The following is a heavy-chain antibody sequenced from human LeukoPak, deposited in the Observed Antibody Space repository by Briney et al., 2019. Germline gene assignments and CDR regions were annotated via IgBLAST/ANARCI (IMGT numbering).Heavy chain of an antibody. D-gene: IGHD4-17*01. J-gene: IGHJ6*02. V-gene: IGHV3-23*01. CDR2: ISGRGASA. CDR3: ARGKFPIFGDYINFYYGMDV. CDR1: GFNFSDHA. Sequence: PGGSLRLSCVVSGFNFSDHAMIWVRQAPGKGPEWVSGISGRGASAYYADSVKGRFTISRDNSKNTLYVQMNSLRAEDTAVYFCARGKFPIFGDYINFYYGMDVWGQGTTVTVSS.